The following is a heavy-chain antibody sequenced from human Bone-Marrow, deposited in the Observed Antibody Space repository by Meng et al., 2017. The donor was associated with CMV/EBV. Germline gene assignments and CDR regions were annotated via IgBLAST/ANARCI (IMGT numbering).Heavy chain of an antibody. CDR3: ATLGFWGDYFDH. CDR1: GVTFDSYG. V-gene: IGHV1-18*01. J-gene: IGHJ4*02. Sequence: ASVKVSCKASGVTFDSYGITWARQAPGQGLEWMGWISGYNGNTNYAQKFQDRLTMTTNTSSTTAYMELRSLRSDDTAVYYCATLGFWGDYFDHWGQGSLATVSS. D-gene: IGHD3-16*01. CDR2: ISGYNGNT.